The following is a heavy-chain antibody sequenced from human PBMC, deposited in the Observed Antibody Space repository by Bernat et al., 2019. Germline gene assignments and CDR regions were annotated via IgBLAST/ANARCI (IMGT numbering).Heavy chain of an antibody. Sequence: QVQLVESGGGVVQPGRSLRLSCAASGFTFSNYGMHWVRQTPGKGLEWLAVASYGGRKIYYADSVKGRFTISRDNSKNTLYLQMNSLRAEDTAVYSCAKAHLDYETSGNFYFDWWGQGTLVTVSS. V-gene: IGHV3-30*18. CDR2: ASYGGRKI. CDR1: GFTFSNYG. D-gene: IGHD3-22*01. CDR3: AKAHLDYETSGNFYFDW. J-gene: IGHJ4*02.